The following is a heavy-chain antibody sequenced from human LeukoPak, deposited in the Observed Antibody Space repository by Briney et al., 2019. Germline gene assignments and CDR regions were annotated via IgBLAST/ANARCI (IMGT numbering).Heavy chain of an antibody. D-gene: IGHD3-10*01. J-gene: IGHJ4*02. CDR2: IYYSGST. V-gene: IGHV4-59*01. CDR1: GGSITNYY. Sequence: SETLSLTCTVSGGSITNYYWSWIRQPPGKGLEWIGFIYYSGSTNYNPSLKSRVTISVDTSKNYFSLKLSSVTAADTAVYYCARYGSWSYHLDYWGQGTLFSVSS. CDR3: ARYGSWSYHLDY.